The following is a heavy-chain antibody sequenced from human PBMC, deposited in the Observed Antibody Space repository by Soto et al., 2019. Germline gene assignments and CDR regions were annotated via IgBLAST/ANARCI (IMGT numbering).Heavy chain of an antibody. J-gene: IGHJ6*02. Sequence: QVQLQESGPGLVKPSQTLSLTCTVSGGSISSGGYYWSWIRQHPGKGLDWIGYIYYSGSTYYNPSLKTRVTISVDTTKNHSSLTLSSLTAAATAVYSCARLVAAAPDYYYYGMDVWGHGTTVAFSS. V-gene: IGHV4-31*03. CDR1: GGSISSGGYY. CDR3: ARLVAAAPDYYYYGMDV. CDR2: IYYSGST. D-gene: IGHD2-15*01.